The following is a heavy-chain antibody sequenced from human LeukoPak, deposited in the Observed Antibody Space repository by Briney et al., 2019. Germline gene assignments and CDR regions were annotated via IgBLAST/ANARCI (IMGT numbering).Heavy chain of an antibody. CDR3: ARQRDWGLGIDY. D-gene: IGHD7-27*01. J-gene: IGHJ4*02. V-gene: IGHV4-4*09. Sequence: SETLSLTCTVSGGSISSYYWSWIRQPPGKGLEWIGYIYTSGSTNYNPSLKSRVTISVDTSKNQSSLKLSSVTAADTAVYYCARQRDWGLGIDYWGQGTLVTVSS. CDR1: GGSISSYY. CDR2: IYTSGST.